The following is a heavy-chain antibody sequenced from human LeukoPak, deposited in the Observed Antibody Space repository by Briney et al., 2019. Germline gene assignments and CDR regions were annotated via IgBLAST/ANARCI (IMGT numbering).Heavy chain of an antibody. D-gene: IGHD3-16*01. J-gene: IGHJ6*03. Sequence: SETLSLTCTVSGGSVSSSYYYWGWVRQPPGKGLEWIGSIYYSGRTYYNPSLKSRVTISVDTSKNQFSLKLSSVTAADTAVYYCARVIYDYAREAYYYYYMDVWGKGTTVTISS. CDR2: IYYSGRT. V-gene: IGHV4-39*07. CDR3: ARVIYDYAREAYYYYYMDV. CDR1: GGSVSSSYYY.